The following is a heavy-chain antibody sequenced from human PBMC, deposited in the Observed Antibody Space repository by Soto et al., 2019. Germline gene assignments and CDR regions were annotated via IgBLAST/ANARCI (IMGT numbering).Heavy chain of an antibody. D-gene: IGHD3-3*02. Sequence: EVQLLESGGGLVQPGGSLRLSCAASGFTFSGYAMSWVRQAPGKGLEWVSIIGVGGGDRYYPESVKGRFTISRDNSWDTLYLEMNSLRVEDTAVYYCARVLFAVLVWGQGTLVTVSS. V-gene: IGHV3-23*01. CDR2: IGVGGGDR. CDR3: ARVLFAVLV. J-gene: IGHJ4*02. CDR1: GFTFSGYA.